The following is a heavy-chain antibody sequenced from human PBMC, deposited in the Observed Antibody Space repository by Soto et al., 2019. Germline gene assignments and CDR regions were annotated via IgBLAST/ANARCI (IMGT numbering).Heavy chain of an antibody. D-gene: IGHD2-2*01. CDR3: ARHLGEVPAAHYYYYYYYMDV. J-gene: IGHJ6*03. V-gene: IGHV5-51*01. Sequence: EVQLVQSGAEVKKPGESLKISCKGSGYSFTSYWIGWVRQMPGKGLEWMGIIYPGDSDTRYSPSFQGQVTISADKSISTAYLQWSSLKASDTAMYYCARHLGEVPAAHYYYYYYYMDVWGKGTTVTVSS. CDR2: IYPGDSDT. CDR1: GYSFTSYW.